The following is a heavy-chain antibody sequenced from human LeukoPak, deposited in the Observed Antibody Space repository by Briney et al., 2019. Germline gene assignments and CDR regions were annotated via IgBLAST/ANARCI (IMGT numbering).Heavy chain of an antibody. CDR3: ARDVRLILGAIIP. V-gene: IGHV1-3*01. CDR2: INAGNGNT. CDR1: GYTFTSYA. Sequence: ASVKVSCKASGYTFTSYAMHWVRQAPGQRLEWMGWINAGNGNTKYSQKFQGRVTITRDTSASTAYMELSSLRSEDTAVYYCARDVRLILGAIIPWGQGTLVTVSS. D-gene: IGHD1-26*01. J-gene: IGHJ5*02.